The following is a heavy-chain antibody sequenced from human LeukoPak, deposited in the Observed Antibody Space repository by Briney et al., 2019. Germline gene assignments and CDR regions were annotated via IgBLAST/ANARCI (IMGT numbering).Heavy chain of an antibody. V-gene: IGHV4-59*01. D-gene: IGHD4-23*01. Sequence: SETLSLTCTVSGGSISGYYWSWIRQPPGKGLEWIGYIYYSGSTNYNPSLKSRVTISVDTSKNQFSLKLSSVTAADTAVYYCARGVTAVVNGFSHFDYWGQGTLVTVSS. CDR2: IYYSGST. CDR1: GGSISGYY. CDR3: ARGVTAVVNGFSHFDY. J-gene: IGHJ4*02.